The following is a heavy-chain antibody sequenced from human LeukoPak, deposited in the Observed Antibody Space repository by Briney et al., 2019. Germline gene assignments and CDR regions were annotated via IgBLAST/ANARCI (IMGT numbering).Heavy chain of an antibody. J-gene: IGHJ5*02. CDR1: GFTFDDYA. V-gene: IGHV3-9*01. Sequence: GGSLRLSCAASGFTFDDYAMHWVRQAPGKGLEWVSGISWNSGSIGYADSVKGRFTISRDNAKNSLYLQMNSLRAEDTALYYCAKDSAPYYDSSGYPASGWFDPWGQGTLVTVSS. D-gene: IGHD3-22*01. CDR2: ISWNSGSI. CDR3: AKDSAPYYDSSGYPASGWFDP.